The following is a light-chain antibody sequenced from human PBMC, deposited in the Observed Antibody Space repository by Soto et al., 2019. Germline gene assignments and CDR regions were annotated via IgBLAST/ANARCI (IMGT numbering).Light chain of an antibody. CDR2: NND. Sequence: QSVLTQPPSASGTPGQRVTISCSGSSSNIGSNTVNWYQQLPGTAPKLLIYNNDQRPSGVPDRFSGSKSGTSTSLVISGLQSEDEADYYCAAWDDSLIGVLFGGGTKLTV. CDR3: AAWDDSLIGVL. J-gene: IGLJ2*01. CDR1: SSNIGSNT. V-gene: IGLV1-44*01.